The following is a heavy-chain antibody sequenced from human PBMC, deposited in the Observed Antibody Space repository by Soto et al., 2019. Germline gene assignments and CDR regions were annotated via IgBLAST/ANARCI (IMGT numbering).Heavy chain of an antibody. CDR2: IYYSGST. CDR3: AAYCGGDCSSYGMDV. Sequence: SETLALTCTFSGGSISSGGYYWSWIRQHPGKGLEWIGYIYYSGSTYYNPSLKSRVTISVDTSKNQFSLKLSSVTAADTAVYYCAAYCGGDCSSYGMDVWGQGTTVTVSS. V-gene: IGHV4-31*03. D-gene: IGHD2-21*02. CDR1: GGSISSGGYY. J-gene: IGHJ6*01.